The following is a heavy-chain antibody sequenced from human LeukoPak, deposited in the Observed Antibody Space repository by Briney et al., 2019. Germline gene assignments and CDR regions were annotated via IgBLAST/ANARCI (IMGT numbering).Heavy chain of an antibody. CDR1: GFTFGDYA. V-gene: IGHV3-9*01. CDR2: ISWNSGSI. J-gene: IGHJ4*02. D-gene: IGHD2-15*01. Sequence: SGRSLRLSCAASGFTFGDYAMHWVRQAPGKGLEWVSGISWNSGSIGYADSVKGRFTISRDNAKNSLYLQMNSLRAEDTALYYCVKDGFGGKPLDYWGQGTLVTVSS. CDR3: VKDGFGGKPLDY.